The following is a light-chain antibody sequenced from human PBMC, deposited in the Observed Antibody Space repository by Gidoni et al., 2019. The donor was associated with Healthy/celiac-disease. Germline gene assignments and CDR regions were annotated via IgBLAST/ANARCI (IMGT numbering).Light chain of an antibody. V-gene: IGKV1-6*01. Sequence: AIKMTQSPSSLSASVGDRVTITCRASQGIRNDLGWYQHKPGNAPKLLVYAASRLQSGVPSRFSGSGAGTYSTRISSSQQSEYLVTYYFLQDYNSPWTFGQGTKVEIK. J-gene: IGKJ1*01. CDR3: LQDYNSPWT. CDR1: QGIRND. CDR2: AAS.